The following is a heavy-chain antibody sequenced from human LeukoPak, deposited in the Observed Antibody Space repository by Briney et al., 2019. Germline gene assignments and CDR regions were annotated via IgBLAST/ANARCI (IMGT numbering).Heavy chain of an antibody. V-gene: IGHV4-4*02. J-gene: IGHJ5*01. CDR1: GGSISSSNW. CDR2: IYHSGST. Sequence: SGTLSLTCAVSGGSISSSNWWSWVRQPPGKGLDWIGEIYHSGSTYSNPSLQSRVTISVDKSKNHFSLKLTSVTAADTAVYYCARTSAEYSNSWIDSWGQGTLVIVSS. CDR3: ARTSAEYSNSWIDS. D-gene: IGHD6-6*01.